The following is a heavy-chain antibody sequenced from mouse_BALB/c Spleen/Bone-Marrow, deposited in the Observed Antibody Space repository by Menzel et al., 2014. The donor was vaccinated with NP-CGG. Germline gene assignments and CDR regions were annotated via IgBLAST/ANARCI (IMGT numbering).Heavy chain of an antibody. CDR3: ARSSSYDYDVGFAY. J-gene: IGHJ3*01. CDR2: ISYSGST. CDR1: GYSVTRDYA. Sequence: VQLQQSGPGLVKPSQSLSLTCIVTGYSVTRDYAWNWIQQFPGNKLEWMGYISYSGSTTYNPSLEGRIPITRDTSKNQFFLQLNSVTTEDTATYYCARSSSYDYDVGFAYWGQGTLVTVSA. V-gene: IGHV3-2*02. D-gene: IGHD2-4*01.